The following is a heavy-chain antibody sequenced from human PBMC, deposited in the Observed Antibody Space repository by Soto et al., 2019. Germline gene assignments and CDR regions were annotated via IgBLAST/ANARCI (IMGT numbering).Heavy chain of an antibody. J-gene: IGHJ4*02. V-gene: IGHV3-23*01. D-gene: IGHD6-19*01. CDR2: LSGSGTST. CDR1: GFSLVNYA. CDR3: AKATTNGGWFNPFDS. Sequence: PGGSLRLSCAASGFSLVNYAMNWFRQAPGKGLEWVSGLSGSGTSTYYADSVKGRFTISRDHSRDTLFLQMNGLTADDTAVYYCAKATTNGGWFNPFDSWGQGALVTVSS.